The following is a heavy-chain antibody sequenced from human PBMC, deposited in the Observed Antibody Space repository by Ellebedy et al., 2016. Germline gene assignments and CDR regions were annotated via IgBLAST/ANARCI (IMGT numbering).Heavy chain of an antibody. V-gene: IGHV3-33*08. CDR2: IWYDGSNK. CDR3: ARRGYSGSYYMDV. CDR1: GFTFSSYA. D-gene: IGHD5-12*01. Sequence: GESLKISXEGSGFTFSSYAMSWVRQAPGKGLEWVAVIWYDGSNKYYADSVKGRFTISRDNSKNTLYLQMNSLRAEDTAVYYCARRGYSGSYYMDVWGKGTTVTVSS. J-gene: IGHJ6*03.